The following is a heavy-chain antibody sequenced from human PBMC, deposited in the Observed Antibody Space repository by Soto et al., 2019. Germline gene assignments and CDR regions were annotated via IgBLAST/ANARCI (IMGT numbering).Heavy chain of an antibody. V-gene: IGHV1-69*06. CDR3: ANGEGPQAVHGSLYYYGMDV. CDR2: IIPIIDRV. D-gene: IGHD3-10*01. J-gene: IGHJ6*02. CDR1: GDIVSSYT. Sequence: QVQLVQSGAEVKKPGSSVKVSCKASGDIVSSYTISWLRQAPRHGLEWMGGIIPIIDRVGYAEKYRGRVTITADKSSTTAYMELTDLRSDDTAVYYCANGEGPQAVHGSLYYYGMDVWGQGTTVTVSS.